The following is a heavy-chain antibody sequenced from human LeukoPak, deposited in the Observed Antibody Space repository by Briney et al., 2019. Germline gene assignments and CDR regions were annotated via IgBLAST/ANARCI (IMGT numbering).Heavy chain of an antibody. CDR1: GGSINNYY. D-gene: IGHD3-3*01. V-gene: IGHV4-59*01. J-gene: IGHJ4*01. CDR3: AGKYFDYIDC. CDR2: IYYSGST. Sequence: SETLSLTCTVSGGSINNYYWSWIRQPPGKGLEWIGYIYYSGSTNYNPSLKSRVTISVDTSKNQFSLKLSSVTAADTAVYYCAGKYFDYIDCCGPGRLVTVSS.